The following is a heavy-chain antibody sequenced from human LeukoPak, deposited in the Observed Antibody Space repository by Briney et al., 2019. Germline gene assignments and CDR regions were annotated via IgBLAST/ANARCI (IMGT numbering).Heavy chain of an antibody. V-gene: IGHV4-59*11. Sequence: SETLSLTCTVSGDSISSHYWSWIRQPPGKGLEWIGYMYYSGITNYNPSLKSRVTISVDTSKNQFSLNVTSVTATDTAMYYCARDNYRGVSNFDPWGQGILVTVSS. D-gene: IGHD3-10*01. J-gene: IGHJ5*02. CDR1: GDSISSHY. CDR3: ARDNYRGVSNFDP. CDR2: MYYSGIT.